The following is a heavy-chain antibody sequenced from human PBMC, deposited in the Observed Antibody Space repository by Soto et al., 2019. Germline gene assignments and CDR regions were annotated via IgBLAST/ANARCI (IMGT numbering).Heavy chain of an antibody. D-gene: IGHD2-2*02. V-gene: IGHV3-33*01. Sequence: QVQLVESGGGVVQPGRSLRLSCAASGFTFSSYGMHWVRQAPGKGLEWVAVIWYDGSNKYYADSVKGRFTISRDNSKNTLYLQMNSLRAEDTAVYYCARLSPDCISTSCYTHNLHFDYWGQGTLVTVSS. CDR2: IWYDGSNK. CDR3: ARLSPDCISTSCYTHNLHFDY. CDR1: GFTFSSYG. J-gene: IGHJ4*02.